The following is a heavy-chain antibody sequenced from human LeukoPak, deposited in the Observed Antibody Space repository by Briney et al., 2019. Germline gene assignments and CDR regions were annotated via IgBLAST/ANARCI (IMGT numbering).Heavy chain of an antibody. V-gene: IGHV3-23*01. CDR1: GFIFTSYA. Sequence: GGSLRLSCAASGFIFTSYAMSWVRQAPGKGLEWVSGISASGGSTYYADSVKGRFTISRDNSKNTLFLRMNSLRDEDTAVYYCAKVALRGGDFYWGQGTLVTVSS. CDR2: ISASGGST. CDR3: AKVALRGGDFY. D-gene: IGHD2-21*02. J-gene: IGHJ4*02.